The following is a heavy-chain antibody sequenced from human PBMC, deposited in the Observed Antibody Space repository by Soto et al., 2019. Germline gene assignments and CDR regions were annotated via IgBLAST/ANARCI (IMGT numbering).Heavy chain of an antibody. D-gene: IGHD6-13*01. CDR1: RFIFNTYG. J-gene: IGHJ4*02. CDR2: IWYDGTNK. Sequence: QVHLVESGGDVVQPGRSLRLSCDASRFIFNTYGMHWVRQAPGKGLEWVALIWYDGTNKFYADSVKGRFTISRDNSRNTLYLHMSSLRAEDTAVYYCARDPTPYSSMLSVDYWGQGTLVTVSS. V-gene: IGHV3-33*01. CDR3: ARDPTPYSSMLSVDY.